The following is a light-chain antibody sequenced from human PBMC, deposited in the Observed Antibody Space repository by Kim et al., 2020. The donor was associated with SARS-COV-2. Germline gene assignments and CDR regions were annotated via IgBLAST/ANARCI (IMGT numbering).Light chain of an antibody. CDR1: QDISNS. Sequence: DIQMTQSPSSLSASVGDRLTLTCRASQDISNSLAWYQQKPGKAPKLLLSATSKLERGVPSRFSGSGSGTTYTLTISNLQPEDFATYYCQQYYSHPLTFGLGTKVDIK. J-gene: IGKJ3*01. CDR2: ATS. CDR3: QQYYSHPLT. V-gene: IGKV1-NL1*01.